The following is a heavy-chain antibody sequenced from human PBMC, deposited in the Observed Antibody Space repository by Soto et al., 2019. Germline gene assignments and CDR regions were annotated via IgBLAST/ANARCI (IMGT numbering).Heavy chain of an antibody. CDR3: ARDRVDCSGGSCWRSVEDT. J-gene: IGHJ5*02. CDR2: VSYSDSS. V-gene: IGHV4-59*01. CDR1: GGSMNNFY. Sequence: SETLSLTCTVSGGSMNNFYWSWIRQPPGKGLEWIGYVSYSDSSNYNSSLKSRVTISVDTSKNQFSLKLSSVTAADTAVYYCARDRVDCSGGSCWRSVEDTWGQGTLVTVSS. D-gene: IGHD2-15*01.